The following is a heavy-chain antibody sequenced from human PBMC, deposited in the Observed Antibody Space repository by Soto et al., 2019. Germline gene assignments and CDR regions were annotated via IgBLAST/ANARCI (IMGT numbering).Heavy chain of an antibody. CDR3: ARDHQSVVVAANWFDP. V-gene: IGHV1-69*04. CDR1: GYTFTSYD. Sequence: ASVKVSCKASGYTFTSYDINWVRQAPGQGLEWMGRIIPILGIANYAQKFQGRVTITADKSTSTAYMELSSLRSEDTAVYYCARDHQSVVVAANWFDPWGQGTLVTVSS. J-gene: IGHJ5*02. D-gene: IGHD2-15*01. CDR2: IIPILGIA.